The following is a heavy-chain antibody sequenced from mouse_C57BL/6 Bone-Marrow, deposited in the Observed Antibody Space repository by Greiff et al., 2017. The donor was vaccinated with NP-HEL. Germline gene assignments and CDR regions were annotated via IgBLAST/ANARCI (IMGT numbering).Heavy chain of an antibody. V-gene: IGHV3-6*01. CDR2: ISYDGSN. Sequence: VQLQQSGPGLVKPSQSLSLTCSVTGYSITSGYYWNWIRQFPGNKLEWMGYISYDGSNNYNPSLKNRISITRDTSKNQFFLKLNSVTTEDTATYYCARVYYPWGQGTTLTVSS. J-gene: IGHJ2*01. D-gene: IGHD2-1*01. CDR3: ARVYYP. CDR1: GYSITSGYY.